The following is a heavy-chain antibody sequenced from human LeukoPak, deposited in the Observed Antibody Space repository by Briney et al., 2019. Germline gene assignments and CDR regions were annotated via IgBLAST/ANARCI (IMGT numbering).Heavy chain of an antibody. D-gene: IGHD1-26*01. CDR3: ARDMGIVGATLPPFYCYYGMDV. CDR1: GGSISSYY. Sequence: SETLSLTCTVSGGSISSYYWSWIRQPPGKGLEWIGYIYYSGSTNYNPSLKSRVTISVDTSKNQFSLKLSSVTAADTAVYYCARDMGIVGATLPPFYCYYGMDVWGQGTTVTVSS. J-gene: IGHJ6*02. CDR2: IYYSGST. V-gene: IGHV4-59*01.